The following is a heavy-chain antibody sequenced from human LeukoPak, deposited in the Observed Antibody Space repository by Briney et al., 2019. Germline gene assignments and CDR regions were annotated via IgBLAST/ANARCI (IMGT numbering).Heavy chain of an antibody. V-gene: IGHV3-23*01. J-gene: IGHJ4*02. CDR2: ISGSGGST. CDR3: AKYKSSGWYYFDY. CDR1: GFTFSSYG. Sequence: GGSLRLSCAASGFTFSSYGMTWVRQAPGKGLEWVSVISGSGGSTNYADSVKGRFTISRDNSKNTLYLQMNSLRAEDTAVYYCAKYKSSGWYYFDYWGQGTLVTVSS. D-gene: IGHD6-19*01.